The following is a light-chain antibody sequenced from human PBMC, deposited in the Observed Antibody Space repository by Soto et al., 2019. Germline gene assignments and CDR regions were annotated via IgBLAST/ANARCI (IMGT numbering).Light chain of an antibody. Sequence: EIVLTQAPATLSLSPGERATLSCRASQSVSIYLAWSQQKPGQAPRLLIYDASNRATGVPARSSGSGSGTDFTLTISSLEPEYFAVDYCQQRSNRPALTFGGGTKVDIK. CDR3: QQRSNRPALT. CDR2: DAS. CDR1: QSVSIY. J-gene: IGKJ4*01. V-gene: IGKV3-11*01.